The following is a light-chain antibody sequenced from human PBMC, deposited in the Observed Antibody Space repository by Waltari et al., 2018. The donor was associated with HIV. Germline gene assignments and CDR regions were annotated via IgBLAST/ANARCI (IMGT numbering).Light chain of an antibody. CDR1: SRDVGAYNY. J-gene: IGLJ1*01. V-gene: IGLV2-14*03. CDR3: TSYASGSTHCV. Sequence: HSALTQPASVSGSPGQSITISCTGTSRDVGAYNYVSWYQQHPAKAPKLIIYDVTKRPSGVPNRFSGSKSGNTASLTISGLRAEDEADYYCTSYASGSTHCVFGTGTKVTVL. CDR2: DVT.